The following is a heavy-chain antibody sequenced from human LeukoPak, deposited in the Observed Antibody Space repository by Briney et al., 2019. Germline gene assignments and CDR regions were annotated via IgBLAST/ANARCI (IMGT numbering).Heavy chain of an antibody. V-gene: IGHV4-59*08. D-gene: IGHD3-10*01. CDR3: ARHLSGEYFDH. CDR2: ISYSGIT. J-gene: IGHJ1*01. Sequence: SETLSLTCTVSGGSISSYYWSWIRQPPGKGLEWIGYISYSGITNYNPSLKSRVTISVDTSKNQFSLKLSSVTAADTAVYYCARHLSGEYFDHWGQGTLVPVSS. CDR1: GGSISSYY.